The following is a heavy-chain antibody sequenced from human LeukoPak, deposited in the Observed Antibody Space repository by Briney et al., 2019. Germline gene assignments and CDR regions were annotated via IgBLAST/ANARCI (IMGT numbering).Heavy chain of an antibody. V-gene: IGHV1-3*03. Sequence: ASVKVSCKASGYTFTSYAMHWVRQAPGQRLEWMGWINAGNGNTKYSQEFQGRVTITRDTSASTAYMELSSLRSEDMAVYYCARGSILRYFDWLRTRWFDPWGQGTLVTVSS. J-gene: IGHJ5*02. CDR3: ARGSILRYFDWLRTRWFDP. CDR2: INAGNGNT. D-gene: IGHD3-9*01. CDR1: GYTFTSYA.